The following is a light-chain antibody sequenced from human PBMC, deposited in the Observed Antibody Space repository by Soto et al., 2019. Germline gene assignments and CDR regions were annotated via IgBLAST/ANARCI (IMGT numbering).Light chain of an antibody. Sequence: EILLTQSPVTLSLSPGXRPTLSVRASQSLSSSYFAWYQHKPGQGPRLLIYGAFTRATGIPDRFSGSGSGTDFTLTISRLEPEDFAVYYCQQHETLITFGQGTRLEIK. CDR3: QQHETLIT. J-gene: IGKJ5*01. V-gene: IGKV3-20*01. CDR1: QSLSSSY. CDR2: GAF.